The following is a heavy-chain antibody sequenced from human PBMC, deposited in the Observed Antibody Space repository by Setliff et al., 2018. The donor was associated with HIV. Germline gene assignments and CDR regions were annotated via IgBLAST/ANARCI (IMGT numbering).Heavy chain of an antibody. V-gene: IGHV4-38-2*02. J-gene: IGHJ3*02. CDR2: IYHSGST. D-gene: IGHD1-1*01. CDR1: GYSISSCYY. Sequence: ETLSLTCTVSGYSISSCYYWGWIRQPPGKGLEWIGSIYHSGSTYYNPSLKSRVTISVYTSKNQFSLKLSSVTAADTAVCYCAGATARTPHAFDIWGQETMVTVSS. CDR3: AGATARTPHAFDI.